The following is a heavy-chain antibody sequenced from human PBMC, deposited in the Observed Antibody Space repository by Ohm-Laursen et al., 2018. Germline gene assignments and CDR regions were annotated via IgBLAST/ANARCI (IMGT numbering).Heavy chain of an antibody. J-gene: IGHJ4*02. CDR2: IKSKTDGGTT. Sequence: GSLRLSCAASGFTFSNAWMSWVRQAPGKGLEWVGRIKSKTDGGTTDYAATVKGRFTISRDDSKNTLYLQMNSLKTEDTAGYYCTTDYDSRSCYGVFWGQGPVVTVST. D-gene: IGHD1-26*01. V-gene: IGHV3-15*01. CDR1: GFTFSNAW. CDR3: TTDYDSRSCYGVF.